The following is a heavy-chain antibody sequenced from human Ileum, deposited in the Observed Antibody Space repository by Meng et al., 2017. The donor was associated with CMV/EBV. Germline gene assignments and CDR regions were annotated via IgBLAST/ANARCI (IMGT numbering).Heavy chain of an antibody. D-gene: IGHD1-26*01. CDR3: ARGPGASTREGFDY. J-gene: IGHJ4*02. CDR2: FYRSDTY. CDR1: CGSVKNLL. V-gene: IGHV4-4*07. Sequence: HGSRQVLSQPSQTLPLTCTGSCGSVKNLLWICVRPSAAKSLEWIGRFYRSDTYYSHPSLDSRVTMSLDTSKNQFSLNLRSVTAADTATYYCARGPGASTREGFDYWGLGTLVTVSS.